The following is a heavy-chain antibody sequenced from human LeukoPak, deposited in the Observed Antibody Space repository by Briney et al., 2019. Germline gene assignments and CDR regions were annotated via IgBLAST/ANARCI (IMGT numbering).Heavy chain of an antibody. V-gene: IGHV3-23*01. CDR3: ANGLAASGECDLRDCYYFMDV. CDR2: INGCGAST. Sequence: GGPLSLSCAACGLPFNYYAMIWVRQAPGKGVEWVSSINGCGASTHYADCVRGRFTIMRDNSQNTLYLHIKNLRAEDSALYYCANGLAASGECDLRDCYYFMDVWGKGTTVTVSS. J-gene: IGHJ6*03. D-gene: IGHD3-10*01. CDR1: GLPFNYYA.